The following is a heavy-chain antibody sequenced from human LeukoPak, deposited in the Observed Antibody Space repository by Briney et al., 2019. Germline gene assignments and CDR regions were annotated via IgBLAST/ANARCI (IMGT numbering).Heavy chain of an antibody. CDR1: GGTFSSYA. D-gene: IGHD2-2*01. CDR2: IIPIFGTA. J-gene: IGHJ5*02. V-gene: IGHV1-69*05. CDR3: ARDLRSVGYCSSTSCYGRFDP. Sequence: ASVKVSCKASGGTFSSYAISWVRQAPGQGLEWMGGIIPIFGTANYAQKFQGRVTITTDESTSAAYMELSSLRSEDTAVYYCARDLRSVGYCSSTSCYGRFDPWGQGTLVTVSS.